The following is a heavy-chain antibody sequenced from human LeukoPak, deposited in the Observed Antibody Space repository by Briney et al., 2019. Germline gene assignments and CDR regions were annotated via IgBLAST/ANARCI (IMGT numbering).Heavy chain of an antibody. V-gene: IGHV4-34*01. CDR3: AKDYTS. J-gene: IGHJ3*01. CDR2: ITHSGST. Sequence: PSETLSLTCAVYGGSFSGYYWSWIRQPPGKGLEWIGEITHSGSTNYNSSLKSRVTISVDTSKNQFSLKLNSVTAADTAVYYCAKDYTSWDQGTMVTVSS. D-gene: IGHD4-11*01. CDR1: GGSFSGYY.